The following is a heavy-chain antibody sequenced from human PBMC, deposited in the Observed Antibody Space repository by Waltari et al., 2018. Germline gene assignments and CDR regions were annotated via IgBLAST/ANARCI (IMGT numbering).Heavy chain of an antibody. CDR1: GFTFDDYA. V-gene: IGHV3-9*01. CDR2: INYNSACI. Sequence: EVQLVESGGGLVQPGRSLSLSCVGSGFTFDDYAMHWVRHPPGKCLDWVLGINYNSACICYGESVKSRFIISRDNARNSLYLQMNSRTTEDTALYYCLKKNDEVFDRNGLVYDAFDMWGQGTMVTVSP. D-gene: IGHD3-22*01. CDR3: LKKNDEVFDRNGLVYDAFDM. J-gene: IGHJ3*02.